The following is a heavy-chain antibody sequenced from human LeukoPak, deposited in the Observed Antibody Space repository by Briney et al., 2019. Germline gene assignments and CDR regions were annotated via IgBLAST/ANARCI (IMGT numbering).Heavy chain of an antibody. J-gene: IGHJ6*02. CDR1: GGSISSSCYY. CDR2: IYYGGST. D-gene: IGHD2-2*01. V-gene: IGHV4-39*07. CDR3: ARDAGHQLSRRNYYAMDV. Sequence: SEALSLTCTVSGGSISSSCYYWGWIRQPPGKGLEWIGSIYYGGSTYYNSSLKSRVTISVDTSKNQFSLRVSSVTAADTAVYYCARDAGHQLSRRNYYAMDVWGQGTTVTVSS.